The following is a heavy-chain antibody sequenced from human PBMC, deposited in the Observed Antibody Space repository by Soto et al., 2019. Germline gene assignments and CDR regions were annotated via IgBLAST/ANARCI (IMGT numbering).Heavy chain of an antibody. CDR1: GGSISSGGYY. V-gene: IGHV4-31*03. CDR2: IYYSGST. D-gene: IGHD3-22*01. J-gene: IGHJ1*01. CDR3: AIYDSSGSRGFQH. Sequence: SETLSLTCPFSGGSISSGGYYWSWIRQHPGKGLEWIGYIYYSGSTYYNPSLKSRVTISVDTSKNQFSLKLSSVTAADTAVYYCAIYDSSGSRGFQHWGQGTLVTVSS.